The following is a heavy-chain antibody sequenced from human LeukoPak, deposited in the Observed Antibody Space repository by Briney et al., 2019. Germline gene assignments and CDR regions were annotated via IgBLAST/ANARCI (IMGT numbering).Heavy chain of an antibody. Sequence: ASVKVSCKASGYTFTDFYMHWVRQAPGQGLEWMGWINPNSGGINYAQDFQGRVTLTRDTSISTAYMELSRLRSDDTAMYYCVRNLWFGESTDAFNIWGQGTMVTVSS. CDR2: INPNSGGI. V-gene: IGHV1-2*02. CDR3: VRNLWFGESTDAFNI. CDR1: GYTFTDFY. J-gene: IGHJ3*02. D-gene: IGHD3-10*01.